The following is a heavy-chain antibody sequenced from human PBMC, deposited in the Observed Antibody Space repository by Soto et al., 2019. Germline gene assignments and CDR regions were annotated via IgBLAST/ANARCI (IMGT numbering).Heavy chain of an antibody. V-gene: IGHV3-7*03. CDR2: IKQDGSDK. J-gene: IGHJ5*02. Sequence: GGSLRLSCAASGFTFSSFWMTWVRQAPGKGLECVANIKQDGSDKYYVDSVKGRFTISRDNAKNSLYLQMNSLRAEDTAVYYCARQTRSPESWGQGTLVTVS. CDR1: GFTFSSFW. CDR3: ARQTRSPES.